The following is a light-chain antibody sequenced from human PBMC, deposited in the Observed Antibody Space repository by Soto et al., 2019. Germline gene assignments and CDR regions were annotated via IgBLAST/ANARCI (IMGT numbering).Light chain of an antibody. CDR3: QQRSNWPPT. CDR2: DAS. CDR1: QSLSRY. Sequence: EIVLAQSPATLCRSPGERATHACRASQSLSRYLAWYQQKPGQAPRLLIYDASNRATGIPARFSGSGSGTDFTLTISSLEPEDFAVYYCQQRSNWPPTFGPGTKVDIK. V-gene: IGKV3-11*01. J-gene: IGKJ3*01.